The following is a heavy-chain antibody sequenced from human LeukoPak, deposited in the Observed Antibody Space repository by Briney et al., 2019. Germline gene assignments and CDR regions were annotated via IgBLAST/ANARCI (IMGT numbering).Heavy chain of an antibody. J-gene: IGHJ4*02. Sequence: GGSLRLSCAASGFTFSSYGMHWVRQAPGKGLEWVAVMSYDGSKKYYADSVKGRFTISRDNSKNTLYLRMNSLRAEDTAVYYCARGSGDCTNGVCYGFFDYWGQGTLVTVSS. V-gene: IGHV3-30*03. CDR1: GFTFSSYG. CDR2: MSYDGSKK. D-gene: IGHD2-8*01. CDR3: ARGSGDCTNGVCYGFFDY.